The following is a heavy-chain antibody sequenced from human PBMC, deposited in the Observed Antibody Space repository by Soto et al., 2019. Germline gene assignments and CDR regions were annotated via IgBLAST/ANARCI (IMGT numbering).Heavy chain of an antibody. CDR2: ISGYNGDT. V-gene: IGHV1-18*01. CDR1: GYTFTSYG. Sequence: QVQLVQSGGEVKQPGASVKVSCKTSGYTFTSYGISWVRQAPGQGLEWMGWISGYNGDTKYVQKFQGRVTLTTDTSTNTAYMEVRSLRSDDTAVYYCARDWGGDVAYWGQGTLVTVSS. CDR3: ARDWGGDVAY. D-gene: IGHD2-21*02. J-gene: IGHJ4*02.